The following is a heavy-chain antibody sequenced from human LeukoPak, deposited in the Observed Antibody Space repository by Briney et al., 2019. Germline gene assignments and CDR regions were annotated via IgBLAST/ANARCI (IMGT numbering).Heavy chain of an antibody. CDR3: ARDLGYYGSGSYFDY. D-gene: IGHD3-10*01. V-gene: IGHV4-30-4*01. Sequence: SQTLSLTCTVSGGSISSGDYYWSCIRQPPGKGLEGIGNIYYSGSTYYNPSLKSRVTISVDTSKNQFSLKLSSVTAADTAVYYCARDLGYYGSGSYFDYWGQGTLVTVSS. CDR1: GGSISSGDYY. J-gene: IGHJ4*02. CDR2: IYYSGST.